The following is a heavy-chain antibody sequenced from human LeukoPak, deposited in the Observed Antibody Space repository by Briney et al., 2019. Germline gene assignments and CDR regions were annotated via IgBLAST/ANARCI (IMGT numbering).Heavy chain of an antibody. J-gene: IGHJ3*01. V-gene: IGHV3-7*03. D-gene: IGHD3-10*01. CDR3: AKDTTVIREITRGGAFDV. Sequence: GGSPRLSCAASGFTFSSYWMSWVRQAPGKGLEWVANIKQDGSEKYYVDSVKGRFTISRDNSNNTLFLHMNSLRAEDTAIYYCAKDTTVIREITRGGAFDVWGQGRVVTVSS. CDR2: IKQDGSEK. CDR1: GFTFSSYW.